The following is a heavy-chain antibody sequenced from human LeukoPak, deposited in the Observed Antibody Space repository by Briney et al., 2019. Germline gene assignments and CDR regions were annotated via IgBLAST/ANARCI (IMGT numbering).Heavy chain of an antibody. CDR2: TYYRSKWYN. CDR3: ARDYFVRITMVRGVSNGMDV. J-gene: IGHJ6*04. Sequence: SQTLSLTCAISGDSVSSNSAAWNWIRQSPSRGLEWLGRTYYRSKWYNDYAVSVKSRITINPDTSKNQFSLQLNSVTPEDTAVYYCARDYFVRITMVRGVSNGMDVWGRGTTVTVSS. CDR1: GDSVSSNSAA. V-gene: IGHV6-1*01. D-gene: IGHD3-10*01.